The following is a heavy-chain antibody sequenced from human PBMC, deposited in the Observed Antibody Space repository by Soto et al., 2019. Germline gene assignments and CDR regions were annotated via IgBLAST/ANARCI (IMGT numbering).Heavy chain of an antibody. J-gene: IGHJ6*02. V-gene: IGHV1-69*13. CDR3: ARIVDTAMVKPHGDYYYGMDV. D-gene: IGHD5-18*01. Sequence: SVKVSCKASGGTFSSYAISWVLQAPGQGLEWMGGIIPIFGTANYAQKSQGRVTITADESTSTAYMELSSLRSEDTAVYYCARIVDTAMVKPHGDYYYGMDVWGQGTTVTVSS. CDR1: GGTFSSYA. CDR2: IIPIFGTA.